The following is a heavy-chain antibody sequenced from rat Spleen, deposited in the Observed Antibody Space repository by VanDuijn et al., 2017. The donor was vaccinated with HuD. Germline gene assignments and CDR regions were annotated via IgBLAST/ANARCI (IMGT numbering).Heavy chain of an antibody. Sequence: QVQLKESGPGLVQPSQTLSLTCTVSGFSLTSNSVSWVRQPPGKGLEWMGAILSGGSTYYNSALKSRLSISRDTSKSQVFLKMNSLQTEDTAIYFCTRGPPRDAVEHYYGYYFDYWGQGVMVTVSS. J-gene: IGHJ2*01. CDR1: GFSLTSNS. CDR2: ILSGGST. V-gene: IGHV2-1*01. D-gene: IGHD1-1*01. CDR3: TRGPPRDAVEHYYGYYFDY.